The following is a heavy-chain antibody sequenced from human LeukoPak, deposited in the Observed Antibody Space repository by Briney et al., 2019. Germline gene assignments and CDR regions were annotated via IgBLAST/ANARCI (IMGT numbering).Heavy chain of an antibody. CDR2: IYYSGST. Sequence: SETLSLTCTVSGGSISSSSYYWGWIRQPPGKGLEWIGSIYYSGSTYYNPSLKSRVTISVDTSKNQFSLKLSSVTAADTAVYYCARDSGSYLGDIWGQGTMVTVSS. CDR3: ARDSGSYLGDI. CDR1: GGSISSSSYY. D-gene: IGHD1-26*01. V-gene: IGHV4-39*07. J-gene: IGHJ3*02.